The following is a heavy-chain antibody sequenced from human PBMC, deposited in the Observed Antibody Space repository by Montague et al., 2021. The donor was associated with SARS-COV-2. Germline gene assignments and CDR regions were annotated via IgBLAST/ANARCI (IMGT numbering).Heavy chain of an antibody. D-gene: IGHD1-26*01. J-gene: IGHJ5*02. Sequence: SLRLSCAASGFTFSSYAMHWVRQAPGKGLEWVALISHDGSNKYDADSVKGRFTISRDNSKNTLYLQMNSLRAEDTAVYYCARDSGSSFDPWGQGTLVTVSS. V-gene: IGHV3-30*04. CDR3: ARDSGSSFDP. CDR1: GFTFSSYA. CDR2: ISHDGSNK.